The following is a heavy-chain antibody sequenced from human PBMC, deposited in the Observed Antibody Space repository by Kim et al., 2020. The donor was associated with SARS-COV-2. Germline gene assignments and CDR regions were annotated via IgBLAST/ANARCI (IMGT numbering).Heavy chain of an antibody. CDR3: ARRDSYGPIPYYYYGMDV. CDR1: GFTFSSYV. D-gene: IGHD5-18*01. CDR2: IWYDGSNK. Sequence: GGSLRLSCAASGFTFSSYVMHWVRQAPGKGLEWVAVIWYDGSNKYYADSVKGRFTISRDNSKNTLYLQMNSLRAEDTAVYYCARRDSYGPIPYYYYGMDVWGQGTTVTVSS. J-gene: IGHJ6*02. V-gene: IGHV3-33*01.